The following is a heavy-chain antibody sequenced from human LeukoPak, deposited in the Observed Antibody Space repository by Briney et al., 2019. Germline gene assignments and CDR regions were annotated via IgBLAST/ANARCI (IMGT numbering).Heavy chain of an antibody. J-gene: IGHJ4*02. V-gene: IGHV1-2*02. Sequence: ASVKVSCKASGYTFTGYYMHWVRQAPGQGLEWMGWINPNSGGAKYNQAFQGRVTVTRDTSISTAYMELNRLRSDDTAMYYCARGEYSNGYPYRLDSWGQGTLVTVSS. CDR2: INPNSGGA. CDR3: ARGEYSNGYPYRLDS. CDR1: GYTFTGYY. D-gene: IGHD3-16*01.